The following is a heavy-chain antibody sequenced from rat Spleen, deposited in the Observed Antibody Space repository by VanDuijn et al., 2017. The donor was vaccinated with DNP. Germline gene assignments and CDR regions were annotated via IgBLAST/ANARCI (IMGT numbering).Heavy chain of an antibody. CDR2: IKAKSNNYAT. Sequence: EVQVLESGGGLVRPGNSLKLSCATSGFTFSTAWMYWYRQFPEKRLEWVARIKAKSNNYATDYTESVKGRFTISRDDSKSSIYLQMNNLKEEDTAIYYCAWDRAMYAWGQGTSVTVSS. CDR3: AWDRAMYA. V-gene: IGHV6-6*01. CDR1: GFTFSTAW. J-gene: IGHJ4*01. D-gene: IGHD1-5*01.